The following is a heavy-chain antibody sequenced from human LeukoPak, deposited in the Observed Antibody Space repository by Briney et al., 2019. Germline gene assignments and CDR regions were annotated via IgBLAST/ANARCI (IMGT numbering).Heavy chain of an antibody. D-gene: IGHD6-13*01. Sequence: GGSLRLSCAASGFTFSSYSMNWVRQAPGKGLEWVSSISSSSSYIYYADSVKGRFTISRDNAKNSLYLQMNSLRAEDTAVYYCARDGAAAGDYYYYMDVWGKGTTVTISS. J-gene: IGHJ6*03. CDR3: ARDGAAAGDYYYYMDV. CDR2: ISSSSSYI. V-gene: IGHV3-21*01. CDR1: GFTFSSYS.